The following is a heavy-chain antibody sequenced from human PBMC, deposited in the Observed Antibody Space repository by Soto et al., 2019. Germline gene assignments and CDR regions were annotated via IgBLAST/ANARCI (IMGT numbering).Heavy chain of an antibody. J-gene: IGHJ5*02. CDR1: GFTFSNYW. D-gene: IGHD2-2*01. CDR2: INSDGSST. Sequence: GGSLRLSCAASGFTFSNYWMHWFRQAPGKGLVWVSRINSDGSSTRYADSVKGRFTISRDNAKNTLYLQMNSLRAEDTAVYYCIRDPGSPPAPYSSDPPGPAPLVTLSS. V-gene: IGHV3-74*01. CDR3: IRDPGSPPAPYSSDP.